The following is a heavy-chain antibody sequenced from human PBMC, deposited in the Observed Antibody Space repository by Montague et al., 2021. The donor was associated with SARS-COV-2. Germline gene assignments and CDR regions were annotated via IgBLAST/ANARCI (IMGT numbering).Heavy chain of an antibody. D-gene: IGHD2-2*02. CDR2: INHGGST. V-gene: IGHV4-34*01. Sequence: SETLSLTYAVHGTSFSGYYWNWIRQPPGKGLEWIGEINHGGSTKYSPSLKSRLTISADTSKNQFSLKLTSVAAADTAVYYCARLRDGVVPSPIPGVGPYYSYYYMDVWGRGTTVTVSS. CDR3: ARLRDGVVPSPIPGVGPYYSYYYMDV. CDR1: GTSFSGYY. J-gene: IGHJ6*03.